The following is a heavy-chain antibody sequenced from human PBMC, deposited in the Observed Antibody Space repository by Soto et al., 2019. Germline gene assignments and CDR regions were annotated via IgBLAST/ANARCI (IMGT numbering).Heavy chain of an antibody. Sequence: QVQLVQSGAEVKKPGASVKVSCKASGYTFTSYGISWVRQAPGQGLEWMGWISAYNGNTNYAQKLHGRVTMTTDTSTSTAYMELRSLRSDDTAVYYCAREEVVVTAIEPYYYYYGMDVWGQGSTVTVSS. V-gene: IGHV1-18*01. D-gene: IGHD2-21*02. CDR3: AREEVVVTAIEPYYYYYGMDV. CDR1: GYTFTSYG. CDR2: ISAYNGNT. J-gene: IGHJ6*02.